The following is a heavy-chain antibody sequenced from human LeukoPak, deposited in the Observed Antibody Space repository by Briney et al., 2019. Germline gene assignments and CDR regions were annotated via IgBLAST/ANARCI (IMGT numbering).Heavy chain of an antibody. CDR1: GYTFNNYW. Sequence: GESLKISCQASGYTFNNYWIAWVRQMPGKGLEWMGIIHPGDSDTKYSPPFQGQVTISADKSISTAYLQWSSLKASDTAMYYCATRVHFWSGMGPWGQGTLVTVSS. J-gene: IGHJ5*02. D-gene: IGHD3-3*02. CDR3: ATRVHFWSGMGP. V-gene: IGHV5-51*01. CDR2: IHPGDSDT.